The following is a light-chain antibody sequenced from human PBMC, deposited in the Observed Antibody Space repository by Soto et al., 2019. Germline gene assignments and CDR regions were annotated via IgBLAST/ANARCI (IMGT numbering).Light chain of an antibody. CDR1: QSVSSY. CDR3: QQRPHWRWT. J-gene: IGKJ1*01. Sequence: EIVLTQSPATLSLSPGERATLSCRASQSVSSYLAWYQQKPGQAPRLLIYDASNRATGIPARFSGSGSGTDFTLTISSLEPEDFAFYYCQQRPHWRWTVAQGTKVEIK. CDR2: DAS. V-gene: IGKV3-11*01.